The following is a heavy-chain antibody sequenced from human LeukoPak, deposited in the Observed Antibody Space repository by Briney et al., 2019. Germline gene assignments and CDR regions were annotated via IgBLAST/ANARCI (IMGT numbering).Heavy chain of an antibody. CDR2: ISYDGSNK. V-gene: IGHV3-30*15. J-gene: IGHJ4*02. CDR3: ARDPLSRRGVFDY. Sequence: QPGGSLRLSCAASGFTFSSYAMHWVRQAPGKGLEWVAVISYDGSNKYYADSVKGRFTISRDNSKNTLYLQMSSLRAEDTAVYYCARDPLSRRGVFDYWGQGTLVTVSS. CDR1: GFTFSSYA. D-gene: IGHD3-10*01.